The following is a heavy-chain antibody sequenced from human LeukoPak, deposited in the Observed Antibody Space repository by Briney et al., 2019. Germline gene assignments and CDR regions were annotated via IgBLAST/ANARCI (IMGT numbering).Heavy chain of an antibody. CDR2: ISGSGGST. Sequence: GGSLRLSCAASGFTFSSYAMSWVRQAPGKGLEWVSAISGSGGSTYYADSVKGRFTISRDNSKNTLYPQMNSLRAEDTAVYYCAKDRGYNWNYGPTWFDPWGQGTLVTVSS. V-gene: IGHV3-23*01. D-gene: IGHD1-7*01. CDR1: GFTFSSYA. CDR3: AKDRGYNWNYGPTWFDP. J-gene: IGHJ5*02.